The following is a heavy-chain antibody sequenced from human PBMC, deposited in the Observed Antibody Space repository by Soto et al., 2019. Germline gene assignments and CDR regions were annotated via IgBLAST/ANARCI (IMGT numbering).Heavy chain of an antibody. V-gene: IGHV1-69*13. CDR3: ARGFKVAGTGEYYYYGMDV. CDR2: IIPIFGTA. CDR1: GGTFSSYA. D-gene: IGHD6-19*01. J-gene: IGHJ6*02. Sequence: ASVKVSCKASGGTFSSYAISWVRQAPGQGLEWMGGIIPIFGTANYAQKFQGRVTITADESTSTAYMELSSLRSEDTAVYYCARGFKVAGTGEYYYYGMDVWGQGTTVTVSS.